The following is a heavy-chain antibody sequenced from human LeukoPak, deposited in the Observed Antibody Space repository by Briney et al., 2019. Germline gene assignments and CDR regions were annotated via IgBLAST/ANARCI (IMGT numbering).Heavy chain of an antibody. CDR1: GFTFSTYA. J-gene: IGHJ4*02. Sequence: PGGSLRLSCAASGFTFSTYAMSWVRQAPGKGLEWVSTISGSGANTYYADSVRGRFTISRDNSKNTLYLQMNSLRAEDTAVYYCAKSISRYSSSWYQFDYWGQGTLVTVSS. CDR2: ISGSGANT. CDR3: AKSISRYSSSWYQFDY. D-gene: IGHD6-13*01. V-gene: IGHV3-23*01.